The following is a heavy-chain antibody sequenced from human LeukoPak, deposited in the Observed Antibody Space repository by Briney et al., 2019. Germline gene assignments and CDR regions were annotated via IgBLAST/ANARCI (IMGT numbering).Heavy chain of an antibody. D-gene: IGHD6-6*01. CDR3: ARYSSSSGGAAHYLDY. Sequence: GGSLRLSCTASGFTLRNYWMHWVRQVPGKRLVWVSRISGDGSVTNYADSVQGRFTISRDNAKNILYLQINSLRSEDTAVYYCARYSSSSGGAAHYLDYWGHGTLVTVSS. J-gene: IGHJ4*01. CDR1: GFTLRNYW. V-gene: IGHV3-74*01. CDR2: ISGDGSVT.